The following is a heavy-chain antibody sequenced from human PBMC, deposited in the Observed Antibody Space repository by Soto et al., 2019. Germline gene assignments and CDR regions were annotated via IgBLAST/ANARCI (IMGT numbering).Heavy chain of an antibody. CDR1: GGSISSSNW. Sequence: SETLSLTCAVSGGSISSSNWWSWVRQPPGKGLEWIGEIYHSGSTYYNPSLKSRVTISVDRSKNQFSLKLSSVTAAGTAVYYCARGALRWSTSWDFDYWGQGILVTVSS. J-gene: IGHJ4*02. V-gene: IGHV4-4*02. D-gene: IGHD4-17*01. CDR2: IYHSGST. CDR3: ARGALRWSTSWDFDY.